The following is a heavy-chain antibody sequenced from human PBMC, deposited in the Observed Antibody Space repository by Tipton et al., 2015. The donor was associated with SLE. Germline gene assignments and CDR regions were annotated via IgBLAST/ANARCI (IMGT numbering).Heavy chain of an antibody. CDR2: IHNSGST. V-gene: IGHV4-61*02. J-gene: IGHJ6*02. CDR3: VRIHKGFTMVQRSTDYYYYGLDV. D-gene: IGHD3-10*01. Sequence: TLSLTCTVSGGSMRSGDYYWSWIRQPAGKGLEWISRIHNSGSTNYNPSLESRVTISVDTSKNQFSLKLSSVTAADTAVYYCVRIHKGFTMVQRSTDYYYYGLDVWGQGTTATVSS. CDR1: GGSMRSGDYY.